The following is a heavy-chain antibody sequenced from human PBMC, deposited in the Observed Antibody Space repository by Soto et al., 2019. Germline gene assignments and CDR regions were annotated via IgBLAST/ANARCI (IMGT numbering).Heavy chain of an antibody. CDR3: ARVVYDFWSGLDY. CDR2: IYYSGST. CDR1: GGSISSVGYY. D-gene: IGHD3-3*01. Sequence: SETLSLTCTVSGGSISSVGYYWSWIRQHPGKGLEWIGYIYYSGSTYYNPSLKSRVTISVDTSKNQFSLKLSSVTAADTAVYYCARVVYDFWSGLDYWGQGTLVTVSS. J-gene: IGHJ4*02. V-gene: IGHV4-31*03.